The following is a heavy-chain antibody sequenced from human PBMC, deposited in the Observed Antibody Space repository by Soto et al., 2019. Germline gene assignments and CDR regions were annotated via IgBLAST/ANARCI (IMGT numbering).Heavy chain of an antibody. CDR3: ARGGLKSYWFDP. D-gene: IGHD3-10*01. J-gene: IGHJ5*02. Sequence: EVQLVESGGGLVQPGGSLRLSCAASGFTFSTYWMHWVRQAPEKRLVWVSRIKGDASTTSYADSVQGRFTNSRDNAKNTLYLQMNSLRADEDTAVYYCARGGLKSYWFDPWGQGTLVTVSS. CDR1: GFTFSTYW. CDR2: IKGDASTT. V-gene: IGHV3-74*01.